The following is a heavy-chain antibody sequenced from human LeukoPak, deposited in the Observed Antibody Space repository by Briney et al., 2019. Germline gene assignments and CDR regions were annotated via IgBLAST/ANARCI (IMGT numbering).Heavy chain of an antibody. CDR1: GFPFRNFW. V-gene: IGHV3-74*01. J-gene: IGHJ4*02. Sequence: GSLRLSCAASGFPFRNFWMHWVRQVPGKGLVWVSRINTDGTDTDYADSVKGRFTISRDHASNTLYLQMNSLRDEDAAVYYCARGYCTNGVCFYLDYWGQGTLVTVSS. CDR3: ARGYCTNGVCFYLDY. D-gene: IGHD2-8*01. CDR2: INTDGTDT.